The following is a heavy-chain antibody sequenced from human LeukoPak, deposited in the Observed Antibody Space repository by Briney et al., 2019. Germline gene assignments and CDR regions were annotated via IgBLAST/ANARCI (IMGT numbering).Heavy chain of an antibody. CDR2: IDIGGGST. CDR3: ANEVRPIDC. CDR1: GFTFNRHA. V-gene: IGHV3-23*01. D-gene: IGHD4/OR15-4a*01. J-gene: IGHJ4*02. Sequence: PGGSLRLSCATSGFTFNRHAMCWVRQAPGKGLEWVSSIDIGGGSTYYADSVKGGFTISRDNSKNTLYLQMNSLRAEDTALYFCANEVRPIDCWGRGTLVTVSS.